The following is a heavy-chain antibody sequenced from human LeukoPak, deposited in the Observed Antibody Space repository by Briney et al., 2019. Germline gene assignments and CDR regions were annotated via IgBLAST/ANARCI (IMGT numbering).Heavy chain of an antibody. CDR3: ARDRRVGAAYYFDY. J-gene: IGHJ4*02. CDR2: ISSSSSTI. Sequence: GGSLRLSCAASGFTFSSYEMNWVRQAPGKGLEWVSYISSSSSTIYYADSVKGRFTISRDNAKNSLYLQMNSLRAEDTAVYYCARDRRVGAAYYFDYWGQGTLVTVSS. CDR1: GFTFSSYE. V-gene: IGHV3-48*01. D-gene: IGHD1-26*01.